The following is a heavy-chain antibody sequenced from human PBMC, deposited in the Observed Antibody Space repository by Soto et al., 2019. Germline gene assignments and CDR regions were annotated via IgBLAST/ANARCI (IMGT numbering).Heavy chain of an antibody. CDR1: GYTFTSYA. J-gene: IGHJ4*02. Sequence: ASVKVSCKASGYTFTSYAMHWVRQAPGQRLEWMGWINAGNGNTKYSQKFQGRVTITRDTSASTAYMELSSLRSEDTAVYYCARRLNCLVWGSYCYGPFDYWGQGTLVTVSS. CDR3: ARRLNCLVWGSYCYGPFDY. D-gene: IGHD3-16*02. CDR2: INAGNGNT. V-gene: IGHV1-3*01.